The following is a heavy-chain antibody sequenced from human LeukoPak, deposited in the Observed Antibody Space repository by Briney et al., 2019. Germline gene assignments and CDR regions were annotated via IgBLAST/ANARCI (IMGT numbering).Heavy chain of an antibody. V-gene: IGHV4-59*01. CDR2: IYYSGST. Sequence: SETLSLTCTVSGGSISGWYWSWIRQPPGKGLEWIGYIYYSGSTNYNPSLKSRVTISVDTSKNQFSLKLSSVTAADTAVYYCARDKRPYYYGSGSYYTGVYYFDYWGQGTLVTVSS. D-gene: IGHD3-10*01. CDR1: GGSISGWY. CDR3: ARDKRPYYYGSGSYYTGVYYFDY. J-gene: IGHJ4*02.